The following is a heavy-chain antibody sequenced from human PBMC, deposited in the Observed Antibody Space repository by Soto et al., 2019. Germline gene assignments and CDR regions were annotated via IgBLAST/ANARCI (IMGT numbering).Heavy chain of an antibody. CDR1: GVTFSSYA. V-gene: IGHV3-23*01. Sequence: EVQLLGSGGGLVQPGGSLRLSSAASGVTFSSYAMNWLRQPPGKGLEWVSGIPGSGDSTYYADSVTGRFTISRDNSKNTLYLQMDSLTAKDTALYYCAKVIVSTAIRTAAFDIWGQGTMVTVSS. CDR2: IPGSGDST. J-gene: IGHJ3*02. CDR3: AKVIVSTAIRTAAFDI. D-gene: IGHD2-2*01.